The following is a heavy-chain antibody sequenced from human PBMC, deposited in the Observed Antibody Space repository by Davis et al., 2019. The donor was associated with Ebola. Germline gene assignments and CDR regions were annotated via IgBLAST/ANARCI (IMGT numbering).Heavy chain of an antibody. J-gene: IGHJ4*02. V-gene: IGHV1-69*13. Sequence: SVKVSCKASGGSFSSYAVSWLRQAPGLGLAWMGGIIPVFGITRYAPRFQGRASITADESTSTFFMEMSSLRYEDTAVYYCTKSPLFDYWGQGILVTVSS. CDR1: GGSFSSYA. CDR3: TKSPLFDY. CDR2: IIPVFGIT.